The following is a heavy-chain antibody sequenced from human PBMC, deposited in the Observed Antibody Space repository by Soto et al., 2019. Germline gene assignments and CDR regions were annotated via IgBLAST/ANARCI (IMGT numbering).Heavy chain of an antibody. V-gene: IGHV2-5*02. Sequence: QITLKESGPTLVKPTQTLTLTCTFSGFSLSTSGVGVGWIRQPPGKALEWLALIYWDDDKRYSPSLKSRLTITKDTPQSQVVLTLTNMDPVDTATYYCAPGLAARQLLYYFDYWGQGTLVTVSS. CDR1: GFSLSTSGVG. CDR3: APGLAARQLLYYFDY. CDR2: IYWDDDK. D-gene: IGHD6-6*01. J-gene: IGHJ4*02.